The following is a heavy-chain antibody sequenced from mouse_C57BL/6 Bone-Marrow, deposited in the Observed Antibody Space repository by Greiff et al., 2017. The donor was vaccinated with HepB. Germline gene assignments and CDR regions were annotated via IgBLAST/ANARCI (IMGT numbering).Heavy chain of an antibody. Sequence: VQLQQPGAELVMPGASVTLSCKASGYTFTSYWMHWVKQRPGQGLEWIGEIDPSDSYTNYNQKFKGKSTLTVDKSSSTAYMQLSSLTSEDSAVYHWARDYYGSSGGYAMDYWGQGTSVTVSS. CDR1: GYTFTSYW. V-gene: IGHV1-69*01. D-gene: IGHD1-1*01. CDR2: IDPSDSYT. CDR3: ARDYYGSSGGYAMDY. J-gene: IGHJ4*01.